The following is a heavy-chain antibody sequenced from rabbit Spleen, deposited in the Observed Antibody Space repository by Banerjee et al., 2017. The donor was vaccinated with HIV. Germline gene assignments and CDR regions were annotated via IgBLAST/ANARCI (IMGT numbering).Heavy chain of an antibody. Sequence: QSLEESGGDLVKPGASLTLTCTASGFSFTYIDYLCWVRQAPGKGPEWIACIENGDGSTYYANWAKGRFTISKASSTTVTLQMTSLTAADTATYFCVRGGYYAGDGYSLWGPGTLVTVS. CDR1: GFSFTYIDY. CDR3: VRGGYYAGDGYSL. J-gene: IGHJ4*01. CDR2: IENGDGST. V-gene: IGHV1S40*01. D-gene: IGHD1-1*01.